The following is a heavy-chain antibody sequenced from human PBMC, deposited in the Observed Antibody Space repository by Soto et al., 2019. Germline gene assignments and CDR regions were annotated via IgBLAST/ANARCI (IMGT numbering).Heavy chain of an antibody. CDR3: ARNILGGTTDY. CDR2: INSVNDRT. Sequence: ASVKVSCKASGYSFSTHAMHWVRQAPGQGLEWVGWINSVNDRTIYSEKFQGRVTITSDTSATTAYMELSSLTSEDTAIYYCARNILGGTTDYWGPGTLVTVSS. V-gene: IGHV1-3*01. CDR1: GYSFSTHA. D-gene: IGHD1-7*01. J-gene: IGHJ4*02.